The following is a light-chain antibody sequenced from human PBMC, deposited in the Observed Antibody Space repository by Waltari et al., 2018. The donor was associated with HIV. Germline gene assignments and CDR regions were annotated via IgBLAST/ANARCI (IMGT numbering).Light chain of an antibody. Sequence: SYEVTQPPSVAVSPGQTATITCSGYELGDKYTCWYQQKQGQSPLLVIHQDNKRPSGIPERFSGSSSGHTATLTISGTLPMDEADYYCQAWGSTTSGVFGRGTRLTVL. CDR3: QAWGSTTSGV. CDR2: QDN. V-gene: IGLV3-1*01. J-gene: IGLJ3*02. CDR1: ELGDKY.